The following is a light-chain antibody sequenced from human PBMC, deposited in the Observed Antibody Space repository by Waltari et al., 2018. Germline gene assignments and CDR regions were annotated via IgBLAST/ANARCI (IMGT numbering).Light chain of an antibody. J-gene: IGLJ7*01. CDR3: GTWESSLSGAV. Sequence: QSVLTQPPSVSAAPGQRVTISCSGGSSNIGNNYVSWYRQFPGTAPKLLIYENTGRPSGIPGRFAGSKSGTSATLDITGLHAGDEADYYCGTWESSLSGAVFGGGTHLTVL. CDR2: ENT. V-gene: IGLV1-51*02. CDR1: SSNIGNNY.